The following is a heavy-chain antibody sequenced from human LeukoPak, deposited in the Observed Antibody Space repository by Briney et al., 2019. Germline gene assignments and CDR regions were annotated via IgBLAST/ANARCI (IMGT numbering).Heavy chain of an antibody. CDR1: GFTFSSYA. D-gene: IGHD2-21*01. CDR2: ISGSGGST. Sequence: PGGSLRLSCAASGFTFSSYAMSWVRQAPGKGLEWVSAISGSGGSTYYADSVKGRFTISRDNSKNTLYLQMNSLRAEDTAVYYCAKNPSSYCGGDCYSDYWGQGTLATVSS. V-gene: IGHV3-23*01. J-gene: IGHJ4*02. CDR3: AKNPSSYCGGDCYSDY.